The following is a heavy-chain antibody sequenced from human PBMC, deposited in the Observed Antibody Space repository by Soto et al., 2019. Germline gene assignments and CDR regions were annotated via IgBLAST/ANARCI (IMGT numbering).Heavy chain of an antibody. CDR3: ASRGDDFWSGLAP. Sequence: ASLKVSCKASGYTFTAYGIHWVRQAPGQRLEWMGWINTGNGHTKYSQKFQGRVTITRDTSARTAYMELNSLRSEDTAVYYCASRGDDFWSGLAPRGQGTLVTISS. CDR1: GYTFTAYG. D-gene: IGHD3-3*01. CDR2: INTGNGHT. V-gene: IGHV1-3*04. J-gene: IGHJ4*02.